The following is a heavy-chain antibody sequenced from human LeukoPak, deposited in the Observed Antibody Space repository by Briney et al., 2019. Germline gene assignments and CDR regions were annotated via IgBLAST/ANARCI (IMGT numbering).Heavy chain of an antibody. D-gene: IGHD2-21*02. CDR3: ATLVVTATPDAFDN. CDR1: VGSISSYY. Sequence: PSETLSLTCTVSVGSISSYYWSCIRQPPEKGLEWIGYIYYSGSTSYNPSLKSRVTISVDTSKNQYSLKLSSVTAADTAVYYCATLVVTATPDAFDNWGQGTMVTVSS. V-gene: IGHV4-59*01. CDR2: IYYSGST. J-gene: IGHJ3*02.